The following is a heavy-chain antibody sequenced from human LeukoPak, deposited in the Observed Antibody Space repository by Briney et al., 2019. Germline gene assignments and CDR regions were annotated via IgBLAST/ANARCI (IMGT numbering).Heavy chain of an antibody. CDR2: IYPGDSDT. CDR1: GSSFTSYW. V-gene: IGHV5-51*01. J-gene: IGHJ5*02. CDR3: ARHPHVDTAIS. Sequence: GASQKISCKGSGSSFTSYWIGWVRQMPGKGLEWMGIIYPGDSDTRYSPSFQGQVTISADKSISTAYLQWSSLKTSDTAMYYCARHPHVDTAISWGQGTLVTVSS. D-gene: IGHD5-18*01.